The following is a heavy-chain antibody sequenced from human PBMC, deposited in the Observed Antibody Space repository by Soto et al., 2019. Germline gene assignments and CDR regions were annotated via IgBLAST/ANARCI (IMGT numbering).Heavy chain of an antibody. Sequence: PGGSLRLSCAASGFTFSSYAMSWVRQAPGKGLEWVSAISGSGGSTYYADSVKGRFTISRDNSKNTLYLQMNSLRAEDTAVYYCANSQNYDFWSGSYPSIDYYYGMDVWGQGTTVTVSS. J-gene: IGHJ6*02. D-gene: IGHD3-3*01. CDR3: ANSQNYDFWSGSYPSIDYYYGMDV. CDR2: ISGSGGST. V-gene: IGHV3-23*01. CDR1: GFTFSSYA.